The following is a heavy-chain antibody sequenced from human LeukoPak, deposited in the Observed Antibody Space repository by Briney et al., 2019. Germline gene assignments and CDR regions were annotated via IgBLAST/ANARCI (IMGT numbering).Heavy chain of an antibody. D-gene: IGHD3-10*01. V-gene: IGHV4-4*07. Sequence: SETLSLTCSVSGGSISSYSWSWIRQPAGKGLDWIGRIFSSGNTKYNPSLKSRVIMSVDTSRKQFSLKVTSATAADTAVYYCARTTMVRGTYYMDVWGKGTTVTVSS. CDR3: ARTTMVRGTYYMDV. CDR2: IFSSGNT. CDR1: GGSISSYS. J-gene: IGHJ6*03.